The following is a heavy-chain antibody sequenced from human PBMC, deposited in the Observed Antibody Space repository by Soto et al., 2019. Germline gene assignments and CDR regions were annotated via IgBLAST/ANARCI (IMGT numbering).Heavy chain of an antibody. CDR1: GYTFTSYY. J-gene: IGHJ6*02. D-gene: IGHD3-3*01. CDR3: AATSGYYYYYYGMDV. CDR2: INPSGGST. Sequence: GASVKGSCKASGYTFTSYYMHWVRQAPGQGLEWMGIINPSGGSTSYAQKFQGRVTMTRDTSTSTVYMELSSLRSEDTAVYYCAATSGYYYYYYGMDVWGQGTTVTVSS. V-gene: IGHV1-46*01.